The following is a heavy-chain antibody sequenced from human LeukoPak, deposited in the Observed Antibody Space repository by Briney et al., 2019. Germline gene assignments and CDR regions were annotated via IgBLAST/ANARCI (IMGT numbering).Heavy chain of an antibody. CDR1: GIIFSDFG. J-gene: IGHJ3*01. D-gene: IGHD2-15*01. Sequence: PGGSLRLSCAASGIIFSDFGMHWVRQAPGKGLEWMAIIWYDGSNKYYADSVKGRFTISRDNSQNTMYLQMNSVRAEDSAVYYCAKATCSGASCFSNSRDAFDVWGQGTMVTVSS. CDR3: AKATCSGASCFSNSRDAFDV. CDR2: IWYDGSNK. V-gene: IGHV3-33*06.